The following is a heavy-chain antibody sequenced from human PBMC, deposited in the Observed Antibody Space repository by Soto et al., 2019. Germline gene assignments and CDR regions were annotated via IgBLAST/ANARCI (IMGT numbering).Heavy chain of an antibody. D-gene: IGHD3-9*01. CDR2: IYYSGST. J-gene: IGHJ6*02. CDR1: GGSISSGGYY. CDR3: ARAWGDILRYFDWFPRYYYYYGMDV. V-gene: IGHV4-31*03. Sequence: SETLSLTCTVSGGSISSGGYYWSWIRQHPGKGLEWTGYIYYSGSTYYNPSLKSRVTISVDTSKNQFSLKLSSVTAADTAVYYCARAWGDILRYFDWFPRYYYYYGMDVWGQGTTVTVSS.